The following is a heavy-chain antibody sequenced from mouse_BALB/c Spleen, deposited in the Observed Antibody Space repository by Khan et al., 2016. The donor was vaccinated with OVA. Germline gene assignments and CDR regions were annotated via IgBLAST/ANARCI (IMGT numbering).Heavy chain of an antibody. Sequence: QVQLKESGPGLVAPSQSLSITCTVSGFSLTSYGVGWVRQPPGKGLEWLGVIWGDGNTNYHSALISRLSISKDNSKSQVFLKLNSLHTDDTATYYCALYYYGKAWFAYWGKGTLVTGSA. J-gene: IGHJ3*01. D-gene: IGHD1-1*01. CDR3: ALYYYGKAWFAY. V-gene: IGHV2-3*01. CDR1: GFSLTSYG. CDR2: IWGDGNT.